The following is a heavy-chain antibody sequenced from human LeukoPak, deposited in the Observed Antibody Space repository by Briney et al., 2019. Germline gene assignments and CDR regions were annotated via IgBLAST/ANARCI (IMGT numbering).Heavy chain of an antibody. CDR2: IYTSGST. V-gene: IGHV4-4*07. J-gene: IGHJ6*04. Sequence: SETLSLTCTVSGGSISSYYWSWIRQPAGRGLEWTGRIYTSGSTNYNPSLKSRVTMSVDTSKNQFSLKLSSVTAADTAVYYCASSYSSSLDVWGKGTTVTVSS. CDR1: GGSISSYY. D-gene: IGHD6-13*01. CDR3: ASSYSSSLDV.